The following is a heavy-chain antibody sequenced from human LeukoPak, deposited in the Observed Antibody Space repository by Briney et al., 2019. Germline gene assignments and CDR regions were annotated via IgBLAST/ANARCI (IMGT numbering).Heavy chain of an antibody. D-gene: IGHD3-3*01. Sequence: GGSLRLSCAASGFTFSSYSMNWVRQAPGKGLEWVSSISSSSIYIYYADSVKGRFTISRDNAKNSLYLQMNSLRAEDTAVYYCAREFLERQPNRGFDPWGQGTLVTVSS. CDR3: AREFLERQPNRGFDP. V-gene: IGHV3-21*01. CDR2: ISSSSIYI. CDR1: GFTFSSYS. J-gene: IGHJ5*02.